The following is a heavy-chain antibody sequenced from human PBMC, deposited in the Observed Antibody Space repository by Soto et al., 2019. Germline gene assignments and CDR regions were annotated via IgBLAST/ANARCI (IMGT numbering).Heavy chain of an antibody. CDR2: IYYSGST. V-gene: IGHV4-59*01. J-gene: IGHJ6*02. CDR1: VGSISSYY. Sequence: SEYVFITSTVSVGSISSYYWSWIRLPPGKGLEWIGYIYYSGSTNYNPSLKSRVTISVDTSKNQFSLKLSSVTAADTAVYYCARDLFNYDSSGYYPLDVWGQGTTVT. D-gene: IGHD3-22*01. CDR3: ARDLFNYDSSGYYPLDV.